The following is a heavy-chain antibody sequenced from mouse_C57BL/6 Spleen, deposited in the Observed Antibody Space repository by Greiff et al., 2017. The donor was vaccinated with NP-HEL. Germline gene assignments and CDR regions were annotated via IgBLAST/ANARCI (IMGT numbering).Heavy chain of an antibody. CDR2: ISSGSSTI. CDR1: GFTFSDYG. J-gene: IGHJ3*01. Sequence: EVQLQESGGGLVKPGGSLKLSCAASGFTFSDYGMHWVRQAPEKGLEWVAYISSGSSTIYYADTVKGRFTISRDNAKNTLFLQMTSLRSEDTAMYYCARGDYDGFAYWGQGTLVTVSA. CDR3: ARGDYDGFAY. D-gene: IGHD2-4*01. V-gene: IGHV5-17*01.